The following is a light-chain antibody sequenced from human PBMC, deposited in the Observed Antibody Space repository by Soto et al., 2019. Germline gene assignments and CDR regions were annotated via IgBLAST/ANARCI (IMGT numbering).Light chain of an antibody. J-gene: IGKJ3*01. CDR3: QQSYSTPC. V-gene: IGKV1-39*01. Sequence: IQLTQSPSSLSASVVDRVTITFRASQGISSYLAWYQQKPGKAPKLLIYAASSLQSGVPSRFSGSGSGTDFTLTISSLQPEDFATYYCQQSYSTPCFGPGTKVDIK. CDR2: AAS. CDR1: QGISSY.